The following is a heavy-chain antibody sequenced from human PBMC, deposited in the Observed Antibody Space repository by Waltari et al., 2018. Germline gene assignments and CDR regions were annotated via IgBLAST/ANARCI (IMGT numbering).Heavy chain of an antibody. CDR1: GFTLSSSW. V-gene: IGHV3-7*01. CDR2: IKKDGREE. Sequence: EVQLVESGGGLVQPGGSLRLSCAASGFTLSSSWMSWGRQAPGKGLEWVANIKKDGREEYYVDSVRGRFTSSRDNAKNSLYLQMNSLRPEDTAVYYCARDQWFAFDIWGQGTMVTVSS. CDR3: ARDQWFAFDI. J-gene: IGHJ3*02. D-gene: IGHD3-22*01.